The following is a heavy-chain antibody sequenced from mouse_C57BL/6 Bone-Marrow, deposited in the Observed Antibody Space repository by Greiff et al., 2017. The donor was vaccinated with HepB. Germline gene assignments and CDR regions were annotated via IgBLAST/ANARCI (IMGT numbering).Heavy chain of an antibody. Sequence: EVKLVESGGGLVKPGGSLKLSCAASGFTFSSYAMSWVRQTPEKRLEWVATISAGGSYTYYTDNVKGRFTISRDNAKNNLYLQMSHLKSEDTAMYYGARDRLYYGSFYYAMYYWGQGTSVTVSS. CDR2: ISAGGSYT. CDR1: GFTFSSYA. CDR3: ARDRLYYGSFYYAMYY. J-gene: IGHJ4*01. D-gene: IGHD1-1*01. V-gene: IGHV5-4*01.